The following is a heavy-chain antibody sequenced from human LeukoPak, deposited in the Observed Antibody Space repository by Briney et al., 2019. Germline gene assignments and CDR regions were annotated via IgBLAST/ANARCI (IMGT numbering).Heavy chain of an antibody. CDR3: AKDHSANIAVAGTNDAFDI. Sequence: GGSLRLSCAASGFTFSSYWMHWVRQAPGKGLVWVSRINSDGSSTSYADSVKGRFTISRDNAKNSLYLQMNSLRAEDTALYYCAKDHSANIAVAGTNDAFDIWGQGTMVTVSS. V-gene: IGHV3-74*01. D-gene: IGHD6-19*01. CDR1: GFTFSSYW. J-gene: IGHJ3*02. CDR2: INSDGSST.